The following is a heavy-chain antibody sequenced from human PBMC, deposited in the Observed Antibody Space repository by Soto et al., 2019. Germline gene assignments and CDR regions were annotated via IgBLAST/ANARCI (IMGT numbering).Heavy chain of an antibody. CDR2: IIPIFGTA. CDR1: GGTFSSYA. J-gene: IGHJ5*02. Sequence: QVQLVQSGAEVKKPGSSVKVSCKASGGTFSSYAISWVRQAPGQGLEWMGGIIPIFGTANYAQKFQGRVTITAEESTSTDYIESSSLRSEDTAVNYSATVGRGDSYLERDNWFDPWGQGTLVTVSS. V-gene: IGHV1-69*12. D-gene: IGHD5-18*01. CDR3: ATVGRGDSYLERDNWFDP.